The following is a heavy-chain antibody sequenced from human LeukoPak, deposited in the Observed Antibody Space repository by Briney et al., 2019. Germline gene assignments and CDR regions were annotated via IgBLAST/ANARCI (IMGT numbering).Heavy chain of an antibody. CDR3: ARSPPTLGYCSSTSGYGWYNWFDP. CDR1: GGSISSGSYY. Sequence: SETLSLTCTVSGGSISSGSYYWSWIRQPAGKGLEWIGRIYTSGSTNYNPSLKSRVTISVDTSKNQFSLKLSSVTAADTAVYYCARSPPTLGYCSSTSGYGWYNWFDPWGQGTLVTVSS. V-gene: IGHV4-61*02. D-gene: IGHD2-2*01. J-gene: IGHJ5*02. CDR2: IYTSGST.